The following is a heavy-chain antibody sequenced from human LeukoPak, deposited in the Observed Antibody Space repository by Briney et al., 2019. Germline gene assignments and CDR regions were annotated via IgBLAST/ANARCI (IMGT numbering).Heavy chain of an antibody. Sequence: PSETLSLTCSVSGGSISSSNYYWSWIRQPAGKGLEWIGYIYYSGSTYYNPSLKSRVTISVDTSKNQFSLKLSSVTAADTAVYYCARGPWGYYYDSSGYYSSSPQYFDYWGQGTLVTVSS. V-gene: IGHV4-61*10. D-gene: IGHD3-22*01. CDR1: GGSISSSNYY. CDR3: ARGPWGYYYDSSGYYSSSPQYFDY. CDR2: IYYSGST. J-gene: IGHJ4*02.